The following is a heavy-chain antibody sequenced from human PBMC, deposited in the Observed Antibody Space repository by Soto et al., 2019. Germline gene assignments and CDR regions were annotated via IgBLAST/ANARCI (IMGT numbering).Heavy chain of an antibody. CDR2: ISGSGGST. D-gene: IGHD1-1*01. Sequence: GGSLRLSCAVSGFTFSSYAMSWVRQAPGKGLEWVSAISGSGGSTYYADSVKGRFTISRDNSKNTLFLQMNSLRAEDTAVYYCARGTIGISDYWGQGTLVTVSS. V-gene: IGHV3-23*01. CDR1: GFTFSSYA. J-gene: IGHJ4*02. CDR3: ARGTIGISDY.